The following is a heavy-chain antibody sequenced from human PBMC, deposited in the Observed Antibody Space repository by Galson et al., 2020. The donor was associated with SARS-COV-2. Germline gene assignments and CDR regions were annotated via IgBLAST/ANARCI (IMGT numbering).Heavy chain of an antibody. Sequence: ETSETLSLTCTVSGGSISSSSYYWGWIRQPPGKGLEWIGSIYYSGSTYYNPSLTSRVTISVDTSKNQFSLKLSSVTAADTAVYYCARVTLGFCSGGSCPEFDWFDPWGQGTLVTVSS. J-gene: IGHJ5*02. V-gene: IGHV4-39*01. CDR1: GGSISSSSYY. CDR2: IYYSGST. D-gene: IGHD2-15*01. CDR3: ARVTLGFCSGGSCPEFDWFDP.